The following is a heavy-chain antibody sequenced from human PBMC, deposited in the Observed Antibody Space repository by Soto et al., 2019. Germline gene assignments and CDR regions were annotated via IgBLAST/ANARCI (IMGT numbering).Heavy chain of an antibody. CDR1: GFTFSDHA. CDR3: AIDRWWDTQ. J-gene: IGHJ4*02. V-gene: IGHV3-23*01. CDR2: ISGGGTGA. D-gene: IGHD1-26*01. Sequence: EVQLLESGGGLVQPGGSLRLSCTASGFTFSDHAMTWVRQAPGKGLEWLSGISGGGTGAYYADSVKGRFTVSSDNSNNTVLLQRDSLRVEDTTVYYCAIDRWWDTQWGQGTLVTVSS.